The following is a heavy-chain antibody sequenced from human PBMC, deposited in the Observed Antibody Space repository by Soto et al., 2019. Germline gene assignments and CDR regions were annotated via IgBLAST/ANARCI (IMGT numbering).Heavy chain of an antibody. CDR1: GYTFTSYD. D-gene: IGHD6-25*01. V-gene: IGHV1-8*01. CDR2: MNTDSGNT. Sequence: QVQLVQSGAEVKKPGASVKVSCKASGYTFTSYDINWVRQATGQGLEWMGWMNTDSGNTGNPQKSQSRITTTSNTSRSTGYIELSSLITEDTAVYDFAAPATYGSATGWDYRVQGTLYTDS. CDR3: AAPATYGSATGWDY. J-gene: IGHJ4*02.